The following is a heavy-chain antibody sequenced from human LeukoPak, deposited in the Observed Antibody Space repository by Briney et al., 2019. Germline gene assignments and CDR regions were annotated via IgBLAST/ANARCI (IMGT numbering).Heavy chain of an antibody. CDR2: IYYSGST. D-gene: IGHD2-21*02. CDR1: GGSISGFY. CDR3: ARWTNCGGDGDCYVLDY. Sequence: PSETLSLTCTVSGGSISGFYWSWIRQPPGKGLEWIGNIYYSGSTNYNASLKSRVTISLDTSKNQFSLQLSSVTAADTAVYYCARWTNCGGDGDCYVLDYWGQGTLVTVSS. V-gene: IGHV4-59*01. J-gene: IGHJ4*02.